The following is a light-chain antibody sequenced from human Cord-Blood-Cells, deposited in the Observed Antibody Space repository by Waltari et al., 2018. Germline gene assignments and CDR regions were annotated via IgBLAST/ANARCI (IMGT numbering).Light chain of an antibody. Sequence: EIVLTQSPATLSLSPGESATLSCRASQSVSRYLAWYQQKPGQAPRLLIYDASNRATGIPARFSGSGSVTDFTLTISSLEPEEFAVYYCQQRSNWPFTLGPGTKVDIK. V-gene: IGKV3-11*01. CDR3: QQRSNWPFT. CDR2: DAS. J-gene: IGKJ3*01. CDR1: QSVSRY.